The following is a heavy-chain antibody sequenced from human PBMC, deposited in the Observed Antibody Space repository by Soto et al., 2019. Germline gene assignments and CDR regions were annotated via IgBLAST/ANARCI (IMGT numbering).Heavy chain of an antibody. CDR1: GYSFTDYH. D-gene: IGHD2-8*01. J-gene: IGHJ6*02. CDR2: INPKSGGT. Sequence: QVQLVQSGAEVKKPGASVKVSCKASGYSFTDYHIHGVRQAPGQGLEWLGRINPKSGGTSTAQKFQGWVTLTPDTSTSTASRGLTGLTSDDPAIYYGARGDSTDCSSGVCFFFYNHDMDGWGQGTTVTV. CDR3: ARGDSTDCSSGVCFFFYNHDMDG. V-gene: IGHV1-2*04.